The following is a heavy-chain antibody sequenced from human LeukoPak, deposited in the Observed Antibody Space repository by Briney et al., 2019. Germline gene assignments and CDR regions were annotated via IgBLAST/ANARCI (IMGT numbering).Heavy chain of an antibody. Sequence: GGSLRLSCAASGFTFSSYAMSWVRQAPGKGLEWVSATSGSGGSTYYADSVKGRFTISRDNSKNTLYLQMNSLRAEDTAVYYCAKAEYYDILTGYYSDYWGQGTLVTVSS. CDR3: AKAEYYDILTGYYSDY. V-gene: IGHV3-23*01. CDR2: TSGSGGST. CDR1: GFTFSSYA. J-gene: IGHJ4*02. D-gene: IGHD3-9*01.